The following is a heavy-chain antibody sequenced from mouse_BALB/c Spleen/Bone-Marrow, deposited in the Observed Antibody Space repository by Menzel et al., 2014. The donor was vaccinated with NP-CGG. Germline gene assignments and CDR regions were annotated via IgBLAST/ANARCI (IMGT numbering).Heavy chain of an antibody. CDR2: INRNGGSS. J-gene: IGHJ2*01. Sequence: EAKLVESGGGLVQPGGSLKVSCAASGFTFNNYGMSWVRQTPDKRLELVATINRNGGSSYYPDSVKGRFTISRDNAKNTLYLQMSSLKSEDTAIYYCSRGNYGNYVDYFDYWGQGTTLTVSS. CDR3: SRGNYGNYVDYFDY. V-gene: IGHV5-6-3*01. D-gene: IGHD2-1*01. CDR1: GFTFNNYG.